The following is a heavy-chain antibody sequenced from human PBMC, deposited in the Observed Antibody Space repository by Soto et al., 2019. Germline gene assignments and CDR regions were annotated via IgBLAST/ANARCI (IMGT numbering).Heavy chain of an antibody. J-gene: IGHJ4*02. D-gene: IGHD1-26*01. CDR2: INVYNGNT. V-gene: IGHV1-18*01. CDR1: GYTFTSYG. CDR3: ARDSKSTTVDY. Sequence: ASVKVSCKASGYTFTSYGISWVRQAPGQGLEWMGWINVYNGNTNYAQKLQGRVTMTTDTSTSTAYMELRSLRSDDTAVYYCARDSKSTTVDYWGQGTLVTVSS.